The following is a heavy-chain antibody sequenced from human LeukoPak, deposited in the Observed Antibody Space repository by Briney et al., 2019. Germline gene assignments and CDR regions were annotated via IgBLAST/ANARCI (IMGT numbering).Heavy chain of an antibody. CDR2: VNQGGTEK. Sequence: GGSLRLSCAASGFTFSSQWMGWVRQAPGMGLEWVANVNQGGTEKFYVDSVKGRFTISRDNAKNSLYLQMNSLRAEDTAVYYCAELGITMIGGVWGKGTTVTISS. CDR3: AELGITMIGGV. D-gene: IGHD3-10*02. J-gene: IGHJ6*04. V-gene: IGHV3-7*01. CDR1: GFTFSSQW.